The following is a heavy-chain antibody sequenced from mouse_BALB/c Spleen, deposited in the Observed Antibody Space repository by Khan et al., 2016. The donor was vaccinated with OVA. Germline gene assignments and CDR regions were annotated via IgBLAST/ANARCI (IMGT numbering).Heavy chain of an antibody. CDR3: VREGWDY. V-gene: IGHV10S3*01. CDR1: GFTFNTSA. CDR2: IRTKTYNYET. Sequence: EVQLVETGGGLVQPKGSLKLSCAASGFTFNTSAMTWVRQAPGKGLEWIARIRTKTYNYETYYADSVKDRFTISRDDSQSMLYLQMNNLTNEDTAMYFCVREGWDYWGQGTSVTVSS. J-gene: IGHJ4*01.